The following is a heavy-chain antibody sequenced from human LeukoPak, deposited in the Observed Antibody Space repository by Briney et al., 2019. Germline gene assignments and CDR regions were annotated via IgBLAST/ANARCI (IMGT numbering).Heavy chain of an antibody. CDR3: SRESGPFSPFGF. Sequence: SETLSLTCGVSGGSITQTNYWTWVRQPPGKGLEWIREVNLQGSTNYNPSLMGRVAISVDKSENHVSLQLTSVTAADTAVYYCSRESGPFSPFGFWGQGTLVSVHS. J-gene: IGHJ4*02. CDR1: GGSITQTNY. CDR2: VNLQGST. D-gene: IGHD1-26*01. V-gene: IGHV4-4*02.